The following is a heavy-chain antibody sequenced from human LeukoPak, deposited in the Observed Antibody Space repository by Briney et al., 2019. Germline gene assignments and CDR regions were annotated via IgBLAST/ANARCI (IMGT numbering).Heavy chain of an antibody. V-gene: IGHV3-53*01. D-gene: IGHD3-22*01. CDR3: ARFKGNYYDSSGYSPYFDY. Sequence: GGSLRLSCAASGFTVSSNYMSWVRQAPGKGLEWVSVIYSGGSTYYADSVKGRFTISRDNSNNTLYLQMNSLRAEDTAVYYCARFKGNYYDSSGYSPYFDYWGQGTLVTVSS. J-gene: IGHJ4*02. CDR1: GFTVSSNY. CDR2: IYSGGST.